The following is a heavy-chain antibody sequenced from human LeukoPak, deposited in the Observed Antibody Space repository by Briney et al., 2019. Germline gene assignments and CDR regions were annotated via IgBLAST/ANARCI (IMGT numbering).Heavy chain of an antibody. D-gene: IGHD3-22*01. CDR1: GGSISSSSYY. V-gene: IGHV4-39*01. J-gene: IGHJ3*02. CDR2: IYYSGST. CDR3: ARRVRGDTSKYYYDTPWGAFDI. Sequence: PSETLSLTCTVSGGSISSSSYYWGWIRQPPGKGLEWIGSIYYSGSTYYNPSLKSRVTISVDTSKNQFSLKLSSVTAADTAVYYCARRVRGDTSKYYYDTPWGAFDIWGQGTMVTVSS.